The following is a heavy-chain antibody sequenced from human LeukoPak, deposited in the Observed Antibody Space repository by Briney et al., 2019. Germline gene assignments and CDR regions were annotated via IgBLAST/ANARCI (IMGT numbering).Heavy chain of an antibody. J-gene: IGHJ4*02. CDR2: MNPNSGNT. D-gene: IGHD3-22*01. CDR3: ARAAIQTYYYDSSPNPFDY. CDR1: GYTFTSYD. Sequence: EASVKVSCKASGYTFTSYDINWVRQATGQGLEWMGWMNPNSGNTGYAQKFQGRVTMTRNTSISTAYMELSSLSSEDTAVYYCARAAIQTYYYDSSPNPFDYWGQGTLVTVSS. V-gene: IGHV1-8*01.